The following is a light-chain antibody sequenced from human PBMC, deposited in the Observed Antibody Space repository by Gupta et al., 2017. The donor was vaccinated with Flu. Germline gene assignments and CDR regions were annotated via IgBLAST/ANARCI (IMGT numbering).Light chain of an antibody. CDR3: TSYAGRKSLV. J-gene: IGLJ2*01. V-gene: IGLV2-8*01. Sequence: SALTQLPSAAGSPGQSVTISCTGISSDVGYDNSVSWYQQHPGKAPKLMLYEVSKRPSGVPGRFSGSKSGTTASLTVSGPQDEDEAAYYCTSYAGRKSLVFGGGTKLTVL. CDR1: SSDVGYDNS. CDR2: EVS.